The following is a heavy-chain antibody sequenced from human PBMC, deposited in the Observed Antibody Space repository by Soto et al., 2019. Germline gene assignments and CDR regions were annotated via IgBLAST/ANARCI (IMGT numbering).Heavy chain of an antibody. CDR2: IYSGGST. Sequence: PGGSLRLSCAASGVTVSSNYMSWVRQAPGKGLEWVSVIYSGGSTYYADSVKGRFTISRDNSKNTLYLQMNSLRAEDTAVYYCSKHSSGRESWCWGKGTLVTVCS. D-gene: IGHD2-15*01. CDR3: SKHSSGRESWC. CDR1: GVTVSSNY. J-gene: IGHJ4*02. V-gene: IGHV3-66*04.